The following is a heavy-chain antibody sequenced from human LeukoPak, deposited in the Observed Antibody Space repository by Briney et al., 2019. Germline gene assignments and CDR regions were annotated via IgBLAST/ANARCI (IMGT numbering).Heavy chain of an antibody. CDR1: GYTFTGYY. D-gene: IGHD1-26*01. CDR2: INPNSGGT. CDR3: ARAWPWVRSWFDP. J-gene: IGHJ5*02. Sequence: GASVKVSCKASGYTFTGYYMHWVRQAPGQGLEWMGWINPNSGGTNYAQKFQGRVTMTRDTSISTAYMELSRLRSDDTAVYYCARAWPWVRSWFDPWGQGTLVTVSS. V-gene: IGHV1-2*02.